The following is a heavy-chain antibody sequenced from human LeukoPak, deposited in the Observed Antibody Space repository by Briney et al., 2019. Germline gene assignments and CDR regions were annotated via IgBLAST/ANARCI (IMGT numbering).Heavy chain of an antibody. CDR3: ARGRWLQILTRPYYYYYGMDV. Sequence: PSETLSLTCTVSGGSISSYYWSWIRQPPGKGLEWIGYIYYSGSTNYNPSLKSRVTISVDTSKNQFSLKLSSVTAADTAVYYCARGRWLQILTRPYYYYYGMDVWGQGTTVTVSS. D-gene: IGHD5-24*01. CDR2: IYYSGST. V-gene: IGHV4-59*01. CDR1: GGSISSYY. J-gene: IGHJ6*02.